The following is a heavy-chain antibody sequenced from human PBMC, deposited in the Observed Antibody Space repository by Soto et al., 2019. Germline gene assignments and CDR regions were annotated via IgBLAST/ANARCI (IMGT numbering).Heavy chain of an antibody. Sequence: SETLSLTCSVSGASISTSTYYWAWVRQPPGKGLEWIGYTYYTGDTFYNPSLKSRVTISVDTSIHQFSLTLTSVTAADTAMYYCSRHGAAVLYYYGMDVWGQGTAVTVSS. V-gene: IGHV4-39*01. CDR1: GASISTSTYY. CDR3: SRHGAAVLYYYGMDV. J-gene: IGHJ6*02. CDR2: TYYTGDT. D-gene: IGHD3-16*01.